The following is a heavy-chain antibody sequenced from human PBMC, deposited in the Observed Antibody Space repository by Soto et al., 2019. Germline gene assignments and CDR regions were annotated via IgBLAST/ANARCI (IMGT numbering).Heavy chain of an antibody. D-gene: IGHD3-10*01. Sequence: QVQLQQSGPGLVKPSETLSLTCTVSSGPSRSHNWGWIRQPPGRGLEWIGYVYYTGSTSYNPSLQRRVTISADTSTNHISLTLSSVTAADTAVYYCVRQGIGDLHGLVDVWGQGTTVSVSS. CDR2: VYYTGST. V-gene: IGHV4-59*08. CDR1: SGPSRSHN. J-gene: IGHJ6*02. CDR3: VRQGIGDLHGLVDV.